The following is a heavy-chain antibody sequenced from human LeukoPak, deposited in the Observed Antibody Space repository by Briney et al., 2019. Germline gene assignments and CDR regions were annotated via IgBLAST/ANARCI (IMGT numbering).Heavy chain of an antibody. CDR2: ISYSAYT. CDR1: GGSISSGGYY. J-gene: IGHJ4*02. V-gene: IGHV4-61*08. Sequence: PSETLSLTCTVSGGSISSGGYYWSWIRQAPGKGLEWIGFISYSAYTSYSPSLKSRVAISVDTSKSQFSLRLSSMTAADTAIYYCARGRNDNGGMFFDSWAQGTLVTVSS. D-gene: IGHD4-23*01. CDR3: ARGRNDNGGMFFDS.